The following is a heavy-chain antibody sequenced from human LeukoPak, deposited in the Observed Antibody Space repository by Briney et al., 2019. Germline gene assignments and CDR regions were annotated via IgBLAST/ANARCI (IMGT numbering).Heavy chain of an antibody. V-gene: IGHV1-8*01. D-gene: IGHD3-3*01. CDR1: GYTFTSYD. J-gene: IGHJ5*02. CDR2: MNPNSGNT. CDR3: ARGPALRFRSSNWFDP. Sequence: ASVKVSCKASGYTFTSYDINWVRQATGQGREWMGWMNPNSGNTGYAQKFQGRVTMTRNTSISTAYMELSSLRSEDTAVYYCARGPALRFRSSNWFDPWGQGTLVTVSS.